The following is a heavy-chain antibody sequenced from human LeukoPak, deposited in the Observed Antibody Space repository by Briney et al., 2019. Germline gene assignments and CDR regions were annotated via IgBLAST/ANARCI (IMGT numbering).Heavy chain of an antibody. CDR1: GFSFSVYW. Sequence: GGSLRLSCAASGFSFSVYWMHWVRQAPGKGPVWVSRIKTDGSITNYADSVKGRFTISRDNAKNTLYLQMNSLRAEDTAVYYCAREESSGWYEAFDYWGQGTLVTVSS. V-gene: IGHV3-74*01. J-gene: IGHJ4*02. CDR2: IKTDGSIT. CDR3: AREESSGWYEAFDY. D-gene: IGHD6-19*01.